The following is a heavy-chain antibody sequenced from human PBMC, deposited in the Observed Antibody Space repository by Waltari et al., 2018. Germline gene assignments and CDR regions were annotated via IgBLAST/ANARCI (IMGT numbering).Heavy chain of an antibody. CDR3: ARAQMVGVVITGEDWFDP. CDR2: KWYDGSNK. Sequence: QVQLVESGGGVVQPGRSLRLSCAASGFTFSSYGMHWVRQAPGKGLGWVAVKWYDGSNKYYADSVKGRFTISRDNSKNTLYLQMNSLRAEDTAVYYCARAQMVGVVITGEDWFDPWGQGTLVTVSS. D-gene: IGHD3-3*01. CDR1: GFTFSSYG. V-gene: IGHV3-33*01. J-gene: IGHJ5*02.